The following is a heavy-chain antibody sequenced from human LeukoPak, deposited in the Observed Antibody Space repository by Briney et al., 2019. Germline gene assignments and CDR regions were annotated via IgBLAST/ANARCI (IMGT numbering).Heavy chain of an antibody. CDR3: ARRYRSGSFFDWFDP. CDR2: MNPKTGDT. J-gene: IGHJ5*02. CDR1: GYTFISYD. D-gene: IGHD6-19*01. V-gene: IGHV1-8*01. Sequence: ASVKVSCKASGYTFISYDINWVRQAPGQGLEWMGWMNPKTGDTGYGQKFQGRVNMSADTSISTAYLEVSSLRSQDTAVYYCARRYRSGSFFDWFDPWGQGTQVTVSA.